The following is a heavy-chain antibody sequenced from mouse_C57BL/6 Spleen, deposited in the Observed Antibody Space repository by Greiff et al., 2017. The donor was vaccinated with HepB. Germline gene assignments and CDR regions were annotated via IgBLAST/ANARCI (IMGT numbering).Heavy chain of an antibody. CDR2: IDPSDSYT. Sequence: QVQLQQSGAELVKPGASVKLSCKASGYTFTSYWMQWVKQRPGQGLEWIGEIDPSDSYTNYNQKFKGKATLTVDTSSSTAYMQLSSLTSEDSAVYYFARGNYFDDWGQGTTLTVSS. CDR1: GYTFTSYW. V-gene: IGHV1-50*01. J-gene: IGHJ2*01. CDR3: ARGNYFDD.